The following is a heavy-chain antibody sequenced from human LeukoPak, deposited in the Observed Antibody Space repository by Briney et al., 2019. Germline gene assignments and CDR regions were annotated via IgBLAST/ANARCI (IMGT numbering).Heavy chain of an antibody. V-gene: IGHV3-33*01. CDR1: GFTFSSYG. J-gene: IGHJ4*02. Sequence: PGGSLRLSRAASGFTFSSYGMHWVRQAPGKGLEWVAVIWYDGSNKYYADSVKGRFTISRDNSKNTLYLQMNSLRAEDTAVYYCARDDYVWGSYPGGFDYWGQGTLVTVSS. D-gene: IGHD3-16*02. CDR2: IWYDGSNK. CDR3: ARDDYVWGSYPGGFDY.